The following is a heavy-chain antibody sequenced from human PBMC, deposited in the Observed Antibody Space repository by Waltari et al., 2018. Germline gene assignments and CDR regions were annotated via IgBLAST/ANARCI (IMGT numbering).Heavy chain of an antibody. J-gene: IGHJ4*02. CDR2: IYYSGST. CDR1: GGSISSSSYY. D-gene: IGHD2-2*01. CDR3: AREGDCSSTSCLFDY. Sequence: QLQLQESGPGLVKPSETLSLTCTVSGGSISSSSYYWGWIRQPPGKGLEWIGSIYYSGSTYYNPSLKSRVTISVDTSKNQFSLKLISVTAADTAVYYCAREGDCSSTSCLFDYWGQGTLVTVSS. V-gene: IGHV4-39*07.